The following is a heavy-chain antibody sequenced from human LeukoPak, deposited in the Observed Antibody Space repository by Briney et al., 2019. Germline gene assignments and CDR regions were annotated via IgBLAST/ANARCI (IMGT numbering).Heavy chain of an antibody. CDR2: IWYDGSNK. Sequence: PGGSLRLSCAASGFTFSSYAMHWVRQAPGKGLEWVAVIWYDGSNKYYADSVKGRFTISRDNSKNTLYLQMNSLRVEDAAVYYCARDVDWILFDYWGQGTLVTVSS. J-gene: IGHJ4*02. CDR3: ARDVDWILFDY. V-gene: IGHV3-33*01. CDR1: GFTFSSYA. D-gene: IGHD3-9*01.